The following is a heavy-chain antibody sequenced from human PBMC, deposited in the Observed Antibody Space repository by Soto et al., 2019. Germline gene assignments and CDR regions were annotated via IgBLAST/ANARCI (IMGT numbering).Heavy chain of an antibody. D-gene: IGHD5-12*01. CDR3: ARVGDGYNYDPCYFDY. CDR1: GFTVSSNY. Sequence: GESLKISCAASGFTVSSNYMSWVRQAPGKGLEWVSVIYSGGSTYYADSVKGRLTISRDNSKNTLYLQMNSLRAEDTAVYYCARVGDGYNYDPCYFDYWGQGTLVTVSS. CDR2: IYSGGST. V-gene: IGHV3-53*01. J-gene: IGHJ4*02.